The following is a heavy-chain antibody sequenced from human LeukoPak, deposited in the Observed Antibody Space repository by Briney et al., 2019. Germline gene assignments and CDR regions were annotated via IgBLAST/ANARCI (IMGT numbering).Heavy chain of an antibody. CDR3: ARDGGSSWYFDY. CDR2: ISSSGNTT. Sequence: GXSLRXSCAASGFTFSDYYMSWIRQAPGKGLEWVSYISSSGNTTYHADSVKGRFTISRDNAKNSLYLQMSSLRAEDTAVYYCARDGGSSWYFDYWGQGTLVTVSS. D-gene: IGHD6-13*01. V-gene: IGHV3-11*04. CDR1: GFTFSDYY. J-gene: IGHJ4*02.